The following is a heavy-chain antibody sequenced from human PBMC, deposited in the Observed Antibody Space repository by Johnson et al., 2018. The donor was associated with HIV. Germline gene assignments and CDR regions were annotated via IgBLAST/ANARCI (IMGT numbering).Heavy chain of an antibody. CDR2: ISYDGTNK. CDR3: ARPLDWKDLSDALDI. D-gene: IGHD1-1*01. CDR1: GFTFSSYA. V-gene: IGHV3-30-3*01. Sequence: QMQLVESGGGVVQPGRSLRLSCAASGFTFSSYAMHWVRQAPGEGLEWVAVISYDGTNKYYADSVKGRFTISRDNSKNTVYLQMNSLRADDTAMYYCARPLDWKDLSDALDIWGQGTMVSVSS. J-gene: IGHJ3*02.